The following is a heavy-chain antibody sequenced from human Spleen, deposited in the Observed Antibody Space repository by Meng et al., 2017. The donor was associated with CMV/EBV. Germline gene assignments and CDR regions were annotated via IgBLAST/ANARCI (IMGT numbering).Heavy chain of an antibody. Sequence: GESLKISCAASGFTFSDFYMSWIRLAPGKGLEWISYISGRGDIIYYADSLRGRFTVSRDNAENSLYLQMNSLRAEDTAVYYCARASTTYDFGFDPWGHGTLVTVSS. CDR1: GFTFSDFY. CDR3: ARASTTYDFGFDP. J-gene: IGHJ5*02. CDR2: ISGRGDII. D-gene: IGHD3-3*01. V-gene: IGHV3-11*04.